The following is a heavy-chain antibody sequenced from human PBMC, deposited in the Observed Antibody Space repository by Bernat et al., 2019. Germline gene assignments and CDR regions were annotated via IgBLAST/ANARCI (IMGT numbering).Heavy chain of an antibody. CDR1: GFTFTSYW. CDR2: IKQDGREK. V-gene: IGHV3-7*03. CDR3: ATYHPFHY. D-gene: IGHD1-14*01. J-gene: IGHJ4*02. Sequence: EVQLVDSGGGLVQPGGSLRLSCAASGFTFTSYWMSWVRQAPGKGQEWWATIKQDGREKYYVDSVKSRFTISRYNAENSLDLQMNSLRAEDTAVYYCATYHPFHYWGQGTLVTVSS.